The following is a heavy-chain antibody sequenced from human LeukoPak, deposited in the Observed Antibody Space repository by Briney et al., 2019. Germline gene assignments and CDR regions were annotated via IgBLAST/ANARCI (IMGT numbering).Heavy chain of an antibody. J-gene: IGHJ3*02. CDR3: ARGSGAADDAFDI. CDR1: GFTVSSNY. V-gene: IGHV3-53*01. CDR2: IYSGGST. Sequence: PGGSLRLSCAASGFTVSSNYMSWVRQAPGKGLEWVSVIYSGGSTYYADSVKGRFTISRDNSKNTLYLQMNSLRAEDTAVYYCARGSGAADDAFDIWGQGTMVTVSS. D-gene: IGHD1-26*01.